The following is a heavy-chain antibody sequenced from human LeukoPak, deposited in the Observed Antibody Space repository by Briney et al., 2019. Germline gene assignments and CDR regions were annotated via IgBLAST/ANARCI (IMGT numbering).Heavy chain of an antibody. CDR2: ISAYNGNT. D-gene: IGHD3-10*01. V-gene: IGHV1-18*01. CDR3: ARDLGYYGSGSSPSDY. J-gene: IGHJ4*02. CDR1: GYTFTTYG. Sequence: ASVKVSCKASGYTFTTYGISWVRQAPGQGLEWMGWISAYNGNTKYAQKLRGRVTMTTDTSTSTAYMELRSLRSDDTAVYYCARDLGYYGSGSSPSDYWGQGTLVTVSS.